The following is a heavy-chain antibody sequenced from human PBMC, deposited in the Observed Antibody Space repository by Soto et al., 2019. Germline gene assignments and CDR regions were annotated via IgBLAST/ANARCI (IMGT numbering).Heavy chain of an antibody. J-gene: IGHJ4*02. V-gene: IGHV3-11*01. CDR2: IGSTGGTI. CDR1: GFTFRSYF. CDR3: ARDGGEYCLDV. D-gene: IGHD4-17*01. Sequence: GGSLRLSCEASGFTFRSYFMNWVRQAPGKGLQWVAHIGSTGGTIYYADSVKGRFAVSRDNAKNSLYLQLNSLRVDDTAIYYCARDGGEYCLDVWGQGTAVTVSS.